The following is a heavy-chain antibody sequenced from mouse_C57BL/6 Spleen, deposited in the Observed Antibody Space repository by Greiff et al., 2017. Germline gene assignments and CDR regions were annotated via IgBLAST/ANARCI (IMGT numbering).Heavy chain of an antibody. Sequence: QVQLKESGAELVRPGASVKLSCKASGYTFTDYYINWVKQRPGQGLEWIARIYPGSGNTYYNEKFKGKATLTAEKSSSTAYMQLSSLTSEDSAVSFCAIYDYDSAWFAYWGQGTLVTVSS. J-gene: IGHJ3*01. V-gene: IGHV1-76*01. CDR2: IYPGSGNT. D-gene: IGHD2-4*01. CDR3: AIYDYDSAWFAY. CDR1: GYTFTDYY.